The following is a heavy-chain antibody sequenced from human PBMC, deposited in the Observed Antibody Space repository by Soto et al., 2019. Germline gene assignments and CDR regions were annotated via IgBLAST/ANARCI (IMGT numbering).Heavy chain of an antibody. D-gene: IGHD2-15*01. CDR2: INAGNGNT. Sequence: ASVKVSCKASGYTFTSYAMHWVRQAPGQRLEWMGWINAGNGNTKYSQKFQGRVTITRDTSASTAYMELSSLRSEDTAVYYCARAVSCSGGSYSRLDWFDPWGQGTLVTVSS. V-gene: IGHV1-3*01. CDR1: GYTFTSYA. CDR3: ARAVSCSGGSYSRLDWFDP. J-gene: IGHJ5*02.